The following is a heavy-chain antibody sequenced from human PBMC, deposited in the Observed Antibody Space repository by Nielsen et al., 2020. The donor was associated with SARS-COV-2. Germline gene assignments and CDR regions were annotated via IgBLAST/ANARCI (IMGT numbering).Heavy chain of an antibody. D-gene: IGHD3-3*01. V-gene: IGHV2-26*01. CDR3: ARTRSCYDFWSGYTGGGFDY. J-gene: IGHJ4*02. Sequence: WIRQPPGKALEWLAHIFSNDEKSYSTSLKTRLTISKDTSKNQVVLTMTNMDPVDTATYYCARTRSCYDFWSGYTGGGFDYWGQGTLVTVSS. CDR2: IFSNDEK.